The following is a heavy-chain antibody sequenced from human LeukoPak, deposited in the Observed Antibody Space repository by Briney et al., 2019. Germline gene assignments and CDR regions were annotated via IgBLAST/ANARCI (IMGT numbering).Heavy chain of an antibody. CDR3: ASFMTTVTIPDY. V-gene: IGHV3-21*01. D-gene: IGHD4-17*01. CDR2: ITSSGSHM. CDR1: GFTFRSYS. J-gene: IGHJ4*02. Sequence: GGSLRLSCAASGFTFRSYSMNWVRQAPGKRLEWLSSITSSGSHMYYADSVKGRFTISRDNAKSSLYLQMDSLSAEDTAVYYCASFMTTVTIPDYWGQGTLVTVSS.